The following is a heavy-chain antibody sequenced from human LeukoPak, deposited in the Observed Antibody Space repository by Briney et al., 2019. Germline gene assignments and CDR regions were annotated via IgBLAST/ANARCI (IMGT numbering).Heavy chain of an antibody. D-gene: IGHD2-15*01. V-gene: IGHV4-34*01. CDR3: ARGRWDIVVVVAAMYYFDY. CDR1: GGSFSGYY. J-gene: IGHJ4*02. CDR2: INHSGST. Sequence: PSETLSLTCAVYGGSFSGYYWSWIRQPPGKGLEWIGEINHSGSTNYNPSLKSRVTISVDTPKNQFSLKLSSVTAADTAVYYCARGRWDIVVVVAAMYYFDYWGQGTLVTVSS.